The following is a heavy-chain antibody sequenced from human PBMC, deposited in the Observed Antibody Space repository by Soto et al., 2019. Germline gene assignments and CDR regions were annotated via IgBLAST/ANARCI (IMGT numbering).Heavy chain of an antibody. V-gene: IGHV3-23*01. CDR3: ARVKAQILSSGWYGGDDI. CDR2: IXGSGGNT. CDR1: GFTFSTYA. Sequence: EVQLLESGGGLVQPGGSLRLSCAASGFTFSTYAMSWVRQAPGKGLXWVATIXGSGGNTHYADSVKGRFTTSRDNSXNTVYLQMNSLRAEDTAVYYCARVKAQILSSGWYGGDDIWGHGTMVTVSS. D-gene: IGHD6-19*01. J-gene: IGHJ3*02.